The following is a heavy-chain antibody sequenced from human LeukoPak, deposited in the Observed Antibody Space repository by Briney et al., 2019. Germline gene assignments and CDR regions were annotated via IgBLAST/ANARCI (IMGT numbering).Heavy chain of an antibody. V-gene: IGHV4-31*03. J-gene: IGHJ4*02. D-gene: IGHD3-22*01. CDR2: IYYSGST. CDR1: GGSISSGGYY. Sequence: PSQTLSLTCTVSGGSISSGGYYWSWIRQHPGKGLEWIGYIYYSGSTYYNPSLKSRVTISVDTSKNQFSLKLSSVTAADTAVYYCASRDYDSSGYYDPHFDYWGQGTLVTVSS. CDR3: ASRDYDSSGYYDPHFDY.